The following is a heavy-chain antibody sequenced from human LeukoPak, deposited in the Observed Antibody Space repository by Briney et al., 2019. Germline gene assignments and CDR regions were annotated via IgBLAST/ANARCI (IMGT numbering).Heavy chain of an antibody. Sequence: GGSLRLSCAASGFTFNSYAMSWVRQAPGKGLEWVSGISGSGGSTYYADSVKGRFTISRDNSKNTLYLQMNSLRAEDTAVYYCAKDQYSSGGWFDPWGQGTLVTASS. V-gene: IGHV3-23*01. CDR1: GFTFNSYA. J-gene: IGHJ5*02. CDR3: AKDQYSSGGWFDP. CDR2: ISGSGGST. D-gene: IGHD6-19*01.